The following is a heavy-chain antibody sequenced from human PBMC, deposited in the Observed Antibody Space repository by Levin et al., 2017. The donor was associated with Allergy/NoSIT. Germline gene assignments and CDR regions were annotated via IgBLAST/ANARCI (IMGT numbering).Heavy chain of an antibody. CDR3: ARGVHYEWELPQSEWYFDY. J-gene: IGHJ4*02. CDR2: IYYSGST. Sequence: SQTLSLTCTVSGGSISSSSYYWGWIRQPPGKGLEWIGSIYYSGSTYYNPSLKSRVTISVDTSKNQFSLKLSSVTAADTAVYYCARGVHYEWELPQSEWYFDYWGQGTLVTVSS. V-gene: IGHV4-39*07. D-gene: IGHD1-26*01. CDR1: GGSISSSSYY.